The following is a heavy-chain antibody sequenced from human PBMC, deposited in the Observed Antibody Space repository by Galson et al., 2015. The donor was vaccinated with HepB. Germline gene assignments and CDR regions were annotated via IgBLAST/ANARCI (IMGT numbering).Heavy chain of an antibody. CDR3: AREVWSGYYKADDAFDI. CDR2: IYYSGST. D-gene: IGHD3-3*01. V-gene: IGHV4-39*02. CDR1: GGSISSSSYY. Sequence: ETLSLTCTVSGGSISSSSYYWGWIRQPPGKGLEWIGSIYYSGSTYYNPSLKSRVTISVDTSKNQFSLKLSSVTAADTAVYYCAREVWSGYYKADDAFDIWGQGTMVTVSS. J-gene: IGHJ3*02.